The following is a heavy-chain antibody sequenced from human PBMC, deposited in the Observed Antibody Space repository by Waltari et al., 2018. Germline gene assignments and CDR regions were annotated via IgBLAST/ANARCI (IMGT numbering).Heavy chain of an antibody. J-gene: IGHJ3*02. CDR2: INAGNGNT. V-gene: IGHV1-3*03. Sequence: QVQLVQSGAEVKKPGASVKVSCKASGYTFTSYAMHWVRQAPGQRLEWMGWINAGNGNTKDSQEFQGRVTITRDTSASTAYMELSSLRSEDMAVYYCAREGEAAAGGGAFDIWGQGTTVAVSS. CDR1: GYTFTSYA. CDR3: AREGEAAAGGGAFDI. D-gene: IGHD6-13*01.